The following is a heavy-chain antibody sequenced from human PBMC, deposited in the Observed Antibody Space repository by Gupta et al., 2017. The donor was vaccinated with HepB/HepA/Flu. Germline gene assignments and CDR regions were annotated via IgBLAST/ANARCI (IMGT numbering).Heavy chain of an antibody. J-gene: IGHJ6*03. CDR2: MNQDGSEK. V-gene: IGHV3-7*01. Sequence: EGQLVESGGDLVQPGESLRLSCAASGFTFSNYFMSWVRQAPGKGLEWVANMNQDGSEKNYVDSVKGRFVISRDNAKNLLYLQMNRLRAEDSAVYYCTKYWVKYICGTSNYMDVWGQGTTVTVSS. CDR1: GFTFSNYF. CDR3: TKYWVKYICGTSNYMDV. D-gene: IGHD2-8*02.